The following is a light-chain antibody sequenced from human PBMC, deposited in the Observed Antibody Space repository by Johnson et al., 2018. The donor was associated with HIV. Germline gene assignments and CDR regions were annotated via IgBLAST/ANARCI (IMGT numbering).Light chain of an antibody. CDR1: SSNIGNNY. CDR2: DNN. V-gene: IGLV1-51*01. Sequence: QSVLTQPPSVSAAPGQKVTISCSGSSSNIGNNYVSWYQQLPGTAPKLLIYDNNKRPSEIPDRISGSKYGTSATLGITRLQTGDEADDDCGTWDIRLTAGHVYGSATKATLL. CDR3: GTWDIRLTAGHV. J-gene: IGLJ1*01.